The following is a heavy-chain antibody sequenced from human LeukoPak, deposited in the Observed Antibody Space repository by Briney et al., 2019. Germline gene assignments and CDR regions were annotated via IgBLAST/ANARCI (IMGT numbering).Heavy chain of an antibody. V-gene: IGHV3-7*04. CDR1: GFTFNNYW. Sequence: GGSLRLSCAASGFTFNNYWMSWVRQAPGKGLEWVANIKQDGSEEYYVDSVKGRFTISRDNAKNSLYLQMNSLRVEDTAVYYCARSIAVAGHAEYFQHWGQGTLVTVSS. CDR3: ARSIAVAGHAEYFQH. CDR2: IKQDGSEE. J-gene: IGHJ1*01. D-gene: IGHD6-19*01.